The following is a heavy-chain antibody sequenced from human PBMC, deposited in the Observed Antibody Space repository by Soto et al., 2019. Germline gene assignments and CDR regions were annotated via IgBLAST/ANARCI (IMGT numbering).Heavy chain of an antibody. V-gene: IGHV3-23*01. CDR1: GFTFSSHA. CDR3: AKGGCSGGNCSPNWFDP. J-gene: IGHJ5*02. D-gene: IGHD2-15*01. CDR2: LSGSGVNT. Sequence: GGSLRLSCAASGFTFSSHAMTWIRQAPGKEMEWVPSLSGSGVNTYSADSVKGRFTISRDNSKNTLYLQMNSLRAEDTAVYYCAKGGCSGGNCSPNWFDPWGQGTLVTVSS.